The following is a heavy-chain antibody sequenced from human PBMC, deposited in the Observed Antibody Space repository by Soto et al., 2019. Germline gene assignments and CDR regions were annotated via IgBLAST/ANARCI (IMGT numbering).Heavy chain of an antibody. Sequence: SVKVSCKASGGTFSSYAISWVRQAPGQGLEWMGGIIPIFGTANYAQKFQGRVTITADESTSTAYMELSSLRSEDTAVYYCASRHYYDSSGTFDDGCQGTLVTVSP. CDR1: GGTFSSYA. J-gene: IGHJ4*02. D-gene: IGHD3-22*01. CDR3: ASRHYYDSSGTFDD. V-gene: IGHV1-69*13. CDR2: IIPIFGTA.